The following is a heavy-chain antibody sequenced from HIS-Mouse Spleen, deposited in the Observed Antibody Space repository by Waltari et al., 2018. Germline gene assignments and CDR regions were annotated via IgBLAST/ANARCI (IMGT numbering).Heavy chain of an antibody. CDR1: GFTLSSYG. CDR2: ISYDGSNK. CDR3: AKASSGWLDY. V-gene: IGHV3-30*18. J-gene: IGHJ4*02. Sequence: QVQLVESGGGVVQPGRSLRLACAASGFTLSSYGMHWVRQAPGRWLVWVAVISYDGSNKSYADSVKGRFTISRDNSKNTLYLQMNSLRAEDTAVYYCAKASSGWLDYWGQGTLVTVSS. D-gene: IGHD6-19*01.